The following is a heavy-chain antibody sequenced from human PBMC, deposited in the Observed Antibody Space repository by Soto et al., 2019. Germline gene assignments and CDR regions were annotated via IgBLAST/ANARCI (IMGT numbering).Heavy chain of an antibody. Sequence: PGGSLRLSCAASGFTFSSYAMSWVRQAPGKGLEWVSAISGSGGSTYYADSVRGRFTISRDNSKNTLYLQMNSLRAEDTAVYYCAKSKGYGDYFDYWGQGTLVTVSS. V-gene: IGHV3-23*01. CDR3: AKSKGYGDYFDY. CDR2: ISGSGGST. J-gene: IGHJ4*02. CDR1: GFTFSSYA. D-gene: IGHD4-17*01.